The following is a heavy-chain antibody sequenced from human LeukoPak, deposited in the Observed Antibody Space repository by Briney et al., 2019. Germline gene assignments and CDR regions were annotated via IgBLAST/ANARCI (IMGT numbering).Heavy chain of an antibody. CDR3: ARVVTPRILRFLEWRGEDWFDP. D-gene: IGHD3-3*01. CDR1: GGTFSSYA. V-gene: IGHV1-69*04. Sequence: SVKVSCKASGGTFSSYAISWVRQAPGQGLEWMGRIIPIFGIANYAQKFQGRVTITADKSTSTAYMELSSLRSEDMAVYYCARVVTPRILRFLEWRGEDWFDPWGQGTLVTASS. J-gene: IGHJ5*02. CDR2: IIPIFGIA.